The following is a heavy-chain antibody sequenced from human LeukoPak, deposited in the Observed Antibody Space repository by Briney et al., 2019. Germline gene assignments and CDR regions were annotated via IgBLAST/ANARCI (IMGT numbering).Heavy chain of an antibody. CDR1: GFTFDDYA. J-gene: IGHJ4*02. V-gene: IGHV3-9*01. Sequence: GGSLRLSCAASGFTFDDYAMHWVRHAPGEGLEWVSGISWNSGSIGYADSVKGRFTISRDNAKNSLYLQMNSLRAEDTALYYCAKDMVTGYSYGSAFDYWGQGTLVTVSS. D-gene: IGHD5-18*01. CDR3: AKDMVTGYSYGSAFDY. CDR2: ISWNSGSI.